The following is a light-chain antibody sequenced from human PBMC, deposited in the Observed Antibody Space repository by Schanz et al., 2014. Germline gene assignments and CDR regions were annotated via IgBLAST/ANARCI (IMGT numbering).Light chain of an antibody. Sequence: QSALTQPASVSGSPGQSITISCTGTSSDVGGYNYVSWYQQHPGKAPQLMIYDVSNRPSGVSNRFSGSKSGNTASLTISGLQAEDEADYYCSSYTSSAPLGVVFGGGTKLTVL. CDR2: DVS. V-gene: IGLV2-14*01. CDR1: SSDVGGYNY. CDR3: SSYTSSAPLGVV. J-gene: IGLJ2*01.